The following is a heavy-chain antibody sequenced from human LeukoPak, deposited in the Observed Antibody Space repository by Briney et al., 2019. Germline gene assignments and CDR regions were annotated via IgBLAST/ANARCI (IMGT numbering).Heavy chain of an antibody. V-gene: IGHV4-59*12. J-gene: IGHJ4*02. D-gene: IGHD3-22*01. CDR3: ARLVVMGLYFDY. Sequence: SETLSLTCTVSGRSISSYYWNWIRQPPGKGLEWIGYIYYNGSTNYNPSLKSRVTMSVDTSKNQFSLKLSSVTAADTAVYYCARLVVMGLYFDYWGQGTLVTVSS. CDR2: IYYNGST. CDR1: GRSISSYY.